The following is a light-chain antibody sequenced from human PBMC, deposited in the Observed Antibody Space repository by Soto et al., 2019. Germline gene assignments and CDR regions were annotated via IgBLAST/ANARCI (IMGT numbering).Light chain of an antibody. J-gene: IGKJ4*01. V-gene: IGKV1-9*01. CDR2: AAS. CDR1: QGLSSY. Sequence: DIQMTQSPSSLSASVGDRVTITCRASQGLSSYLAWYQQKPGKAPKLLIYAASTLQTGVPSRFSGSESGTDFTLTISSLQPEDFATYYCQQVNNYPLTFGGGTKVDI. CDR3: QQVNNYPLT.